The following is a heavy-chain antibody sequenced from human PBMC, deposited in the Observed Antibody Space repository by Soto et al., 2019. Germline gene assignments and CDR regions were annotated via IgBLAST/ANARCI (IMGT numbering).Heavy chain of an antibody. D-gene: IGHD3-16*01. V-gene: IGHV3-7*03. CDR3: ARTGWPQSSYYFDY. Sequence: GGSLRLSCAAPGFSFSLSWMSWVRQTPGKGLEWVANINEDGSEKFFADSVKGRFTISRDNAKNSLSLQMNSLTADDTAVYYCARTGWPQSSYYFDYWGQGTLVTVSS. J-gene: IGHJ4*02. CDR1: GFSFSLSW. CDR2: INEDGSEK.